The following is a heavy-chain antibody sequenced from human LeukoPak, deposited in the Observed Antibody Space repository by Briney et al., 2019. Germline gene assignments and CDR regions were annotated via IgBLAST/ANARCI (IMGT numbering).Heavy chain of an antibody. D-gene: IGHD3-10*01. Sequence: GSLSLSCASSGFTLSSSWMHWVRQVPGKGLVWVSLFSSEGITMYADFVKGRFTISRDNAKNTLSLQMNSLRGEDTAVYYCVFTGSYGYWGQGTLVTVSS. J-gene: IGHJ4*01. CDR2: FSSEGIT. CDR3: VFTGSYGY. V-gene: IGHV3-74*03. CDR1: GFTLSSSW.